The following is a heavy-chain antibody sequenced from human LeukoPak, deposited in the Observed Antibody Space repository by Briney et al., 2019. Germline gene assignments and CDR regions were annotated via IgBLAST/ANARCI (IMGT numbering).Heavy chain of an antibody. CDR2: IYSSGST. CDR3: AREYSSSSAFDY. D-gene: IGHD6-6*01. V-gene: IGHV4-59*12. J-gene: IGHJ4*02. Sequence: SETLSLTCTVSGGSISGYYWTWIRQPPGKGLEWIGYIYSSGSTNYNPSLKSRVNISVDTSKNQFSLKLSSVTAADTAVYYCAREYSSSSAFDYWGQGTLVTVSS. CDR1: GGSISGYY.